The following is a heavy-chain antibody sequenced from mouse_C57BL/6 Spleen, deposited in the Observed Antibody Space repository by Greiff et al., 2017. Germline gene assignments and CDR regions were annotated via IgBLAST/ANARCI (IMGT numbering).Heavy chain of an antibody. D-gene: IGHD1-1*01. CDR2: IRNKANGYTT. Sequence: EVNLVESGGGLVQPGGSLSLSCAASGFTFTDYYMSWVRQPPGKALEWLGFIRNKANGYTTEYSASVKGRFTISRDNSQSILYLQMNALRAEDSATYYCAKTVSNYYGSSYEDAMDYWGQGTSVTVSS. CDR3: AKTVSNYYGSSYEDAMDY. CDR1: GFTFTDYY. J-gene: IGHJ4*01. V-gene: IGHV7-3*03.